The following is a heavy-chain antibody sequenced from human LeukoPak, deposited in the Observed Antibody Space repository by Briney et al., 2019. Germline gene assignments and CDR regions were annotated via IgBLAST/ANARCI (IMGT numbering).Heavy chain of an antibody. Sequence: GGSLRLSCAASGFTFSSYGMHWVRQAPGKGLEWVAVMSYDGGNIYYADSVKGRFTISRDNSKNTLYLQTNSLRAEDTAVYYCAKDLEGLPSANFDYWGQGTLVTVSS. CDR3: AKDLEGLPSANFDY. CDR1: GFTFSSYG. J-gene: IGHJ4*02. D-gene: IGHD2-2*01. V-gene: IGHV3-30*18. CDR2: MSYDGGNI.